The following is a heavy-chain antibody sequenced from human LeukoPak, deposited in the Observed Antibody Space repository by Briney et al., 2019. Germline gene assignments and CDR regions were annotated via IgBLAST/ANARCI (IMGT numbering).Heavy chain of an antibody. J-gene: IGHJ3*02. CDR1: GYTFTSYG. V-gene: IGHV1-18*01. D-gene: IGHD5-12*01. CDR2: ISAYNGNT. Sequence: GASVKVSCKASGYTFTSYGISWVRQTPGQGLEWMGWISAYNGNTNYAQKLQGRVTMTTVTSTSTAYMELRSLRSDDTAVYYCARDRVDIVATRTGDAFDIWGQGTMVTVSS. CDR3: ARDRVDIVATRTGDAFDI.